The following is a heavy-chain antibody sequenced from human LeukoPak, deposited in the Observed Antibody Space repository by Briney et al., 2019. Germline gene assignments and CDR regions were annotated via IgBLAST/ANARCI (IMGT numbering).Heavy chain of an antibody. Sequence: GESLKISCKDSGYSFTSYWIGWVRQMPGKGLEWMGIIYPGDSDTRYSPSFQGQVTISADKSISTAYLQWSSLKASDTAMYYCARHGQTAAGTTRAAFDIWGQGTMVTVSS. CDR3: ARHGQTAAGTTRAAFDI. CDR2: IYPGDSDT. CDR1: GYSFTSYW. D-gene: IGHD6-13*01. V-gene: IGHV5-51*01. J-gene: IGHJ3*02.